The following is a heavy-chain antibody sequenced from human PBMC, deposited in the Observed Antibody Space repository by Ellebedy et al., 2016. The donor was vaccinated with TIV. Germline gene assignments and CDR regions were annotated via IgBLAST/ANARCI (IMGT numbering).Heavy chain of an antibody. CDR2: IKEDGSEA. V-gene: IGHV3-7*01. Sequence: GESLKISCAASGFTFSGYWMSWVRQAPGKGLEWVANIKEDGSEAYYVDSVTGRFTISRDNAKNSLYLPMNSLRVDDTAVYYCATSRARVSWGQGTLVTVSS. J-gene: IGHJ5*02. CDR3: ATSRARVS. CDR1: GFTFSGYW.